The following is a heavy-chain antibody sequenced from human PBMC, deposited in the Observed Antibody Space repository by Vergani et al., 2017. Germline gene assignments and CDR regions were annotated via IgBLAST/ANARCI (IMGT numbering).Heavy chain of an antibody. CDR1: GGSISSYY. Sequence: QVQLQESGPGLVKPSETLSLTCTVSGGSISSYYWSWIRQPPGKGLEWLGSIYYSGSTNYNPSLKSRVTISVATSKNQFSLKLSSVTAADTAVYYCARNMVRGVRYYGMDVWGQGTTVTVSS. J-gene: IGHJ6*02. D-gene: IGHD3-10*01. CDR2: IYYSGST. V-gene: IGHV4-59*01. CDR3: ARNMVRGVRYYGMDV.